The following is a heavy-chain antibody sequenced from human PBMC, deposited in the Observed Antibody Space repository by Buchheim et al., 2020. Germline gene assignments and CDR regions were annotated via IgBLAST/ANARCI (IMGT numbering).Heavy chain of an antibody. V-gene: IGHV3-23*01. D-gene: IGHD6-19*01. CDR1: GFTFNGYA. Sequence: VQLLESGGGLVQPGGSLSLSCAASGFTFNGYAMTWVRQAPGKGLEWISTIRGRGDGAYYADSVKGRFTISRDNSKNPVYLQIDGLRAEDTAVYYCAKDRVAVATRSFDYWGQGTL. CDR3: AKDRVAVATRSFDY. CDR2: IRGRGDGA. J-gene: IGHJ4*02.